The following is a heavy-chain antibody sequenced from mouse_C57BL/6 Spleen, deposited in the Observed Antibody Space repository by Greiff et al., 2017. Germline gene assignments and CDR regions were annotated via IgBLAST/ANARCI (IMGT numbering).Heavy chain of an antibody. D-gene: IGHD2-5*01. Sequence: QQSGAELVKPGASVKLSCTASGFNIKDYYMHWVKQRPEQGLEWIGRIDPEDGDTEYAPKFQGKATMTADTSSNTAYLQPSSLTSEDTAVYYCTQSDSNRPGYYFDYWGQGTTLTVSA. CDR1: GFNIKDYY. CDR3: TQSDSNRPGYYFDY. CDR2: IDPEDGDT. J-gene: IGHJ2*01. V-gene: IGHV14-1*01.